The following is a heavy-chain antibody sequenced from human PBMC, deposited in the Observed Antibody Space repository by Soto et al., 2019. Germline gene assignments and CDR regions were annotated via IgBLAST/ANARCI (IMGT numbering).Heavy chain of an antibody. V-gene: IGHV1-3*01. J-gene: IGHJ4*02. CDR3: ARSIVVVTALDY. CDR2: INAGNGNT. Sequence: QVQLVQSGAEGKKPGASVKVSCKASGYTFTSYAMHWVRQAPGQRLEWMGWINAGNGNTKYSQKFQGRVTITRDTSASTADKELSSLRSEDTAVYYCARSIVVVTALDYWGQGTLVTVSS. CDR1: GYTFTSYA. D-gene: IGHD2-21*02.